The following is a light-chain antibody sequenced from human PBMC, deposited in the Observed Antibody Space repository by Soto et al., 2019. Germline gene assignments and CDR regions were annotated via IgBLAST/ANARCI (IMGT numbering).Light chain of an antibody. CDR1: SSDVGSYNY. CDR3: SSYTPSSTHVV. Sequence: QSALTQPASVSGSPGQSITISCTGTSSDVGSYNYVSWYQQYPGKAPKLMIYDVSNRPSGVSYRFSGSKSGNTASLTISGLQAEDEADYYCSSYTPSSTHVVFGGGTKVTVL. CDR2: DVS. V-gene: IGLV2-14*01. J-gene: IGLJ2*01.